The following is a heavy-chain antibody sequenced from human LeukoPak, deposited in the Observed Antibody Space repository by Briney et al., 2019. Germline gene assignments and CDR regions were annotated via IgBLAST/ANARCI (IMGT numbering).Heavy chain of an antibody. CDR3: ASSGPYGGTTPYFDY. V-gene: IGHV4-59*08. J-gene: IGHJ4*02. CDR1: GGSISSYY. CDR2: IYYSGST. Sequence: SETLSLTCTVSGGSISSYYWSWIRQPPGKGLEWIGSIYYSGSTNYNPSLKSRVTISVDTSKNQFSLKLSSVTAADTAVYYCASSGPYGGTTPYFDYWGQGTLVTVSS. D-gene: IGHD4-23*01.